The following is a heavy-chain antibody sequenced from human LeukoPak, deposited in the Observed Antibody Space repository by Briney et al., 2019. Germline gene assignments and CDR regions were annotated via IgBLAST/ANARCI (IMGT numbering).Heavy chain of an antibody. V-gene: IGHV3-30*04. J-gene: IGHJ6*02. Sequence: QTGGSLRLSCAASGFTFSSYAMHWVRQAPGKGLEWVAVISYVGSNKYYADSVKGRFTISRDNSKNTLYLQMNSLRAEDTAVYYCARDWQQLANYYYYGMDVWGQGTTVTVSS. CDR3: ARDWQQLANYYYYGMDV. CDR1: GFTFSSYA. CDR2: ISYVGSNK. D-gene: IGHD6-13*01.